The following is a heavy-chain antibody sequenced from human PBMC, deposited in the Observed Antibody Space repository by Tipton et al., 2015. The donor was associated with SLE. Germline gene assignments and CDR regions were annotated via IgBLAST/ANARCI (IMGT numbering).Heavy chain of an antibody. CDR2: VFYTGST. V-gene: IGHV4-59*01. Sequence: TLSLTCTVSVVSFSSYYWIWIRQSPGKRLEWVGYVFYTGSTKYNPSLDSRVTISVDTSKNQFSLKLGSVTAADTAIYYCAGGLAVAGTRDYWGQGTLVTVSS. CDR1: VVSFSSYY. D-gene: IGHD6-19*01. CDR3: AGGLAVAGTRDY. J-gene: IGHJ4*02.